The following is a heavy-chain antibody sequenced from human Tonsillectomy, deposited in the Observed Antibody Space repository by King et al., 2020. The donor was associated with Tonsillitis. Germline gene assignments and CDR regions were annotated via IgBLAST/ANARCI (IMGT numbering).Heavy chain of an antibody. V-gene: IGHV3-73*02. CDR3: ARHIEFAHTDC. J-gene: IGHJ4*02. CDR2: IRARAKNYAT. CDR1: GFIFSDSA. D-gene: IGHD2-15*01. Sequence: VQLVESGGGLVQPGGSLKLSCVDSGFIFSDSAIHWVRQASGKGLEWVAYIRARAKNYATAYAASVKGRFTISRDDSKSTAYLQLNSLRAEDTAVYYCARHIEFAHTDCWGQGALVTVSS.